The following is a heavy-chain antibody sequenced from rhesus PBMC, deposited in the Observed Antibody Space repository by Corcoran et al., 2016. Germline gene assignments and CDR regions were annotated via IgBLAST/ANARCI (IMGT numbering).Heavy chain of an antibody. CDR3: EVLTGDSWYFDL. Sequence: QVQLVQSGAEVKKPGSSVKVSCKASGYTFTDYYINWVRQTPGQGLEWMGKNKPKTGGTNYAQKFQSRVTMTRDTSTSTSYMELSSLRSEDTAVYYCEVLTGDSWYFDLWGPGTPITISS. J-gene: IGHJ2*01. V-gene: IGHV1-138*01. CDR2: NKPKTGGT. D-gene: IGHD7-45*01. CDR1: GYTFTDYY.